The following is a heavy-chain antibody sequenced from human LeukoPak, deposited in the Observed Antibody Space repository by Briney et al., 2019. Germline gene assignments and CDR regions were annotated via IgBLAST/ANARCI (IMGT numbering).Heavy chain of an antibody. D-gene: IGHD3-10*01. CDR2: ISAYNGNT. J-gene: IGHJ5*02. CDR1: GYTFTSYG. V-gene: IGHV1-18*01. CDR3: ASSSRFGELTDP. Sequence: ASVKVSCKASGYTFTSYGISWVRQASGQGLEWMGWISAYNGNTNYAQKLQGRVTMTTDTSTSTAYMELRSLRSDDTAVYYCASSSRFGELTDPWGQGTLVTVSS.